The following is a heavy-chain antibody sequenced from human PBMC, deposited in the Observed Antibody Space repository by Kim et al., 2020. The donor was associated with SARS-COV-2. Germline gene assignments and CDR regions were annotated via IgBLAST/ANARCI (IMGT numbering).Heavy chain of an antibody. CDR1: GFTFSSYS. Sequence: GGSLRLSCAASGFTFSSYSMNWVRQAPGKGLEWVSSISSSSSYIYYADSVKGRFTISRDNAKNSLYLQMNSLRAEDTAVYYCARGEVVITIDYYYGMDVWGQGTTVTVSS. V-gene: IGHV3-21*01. CDR3: ARGEVVITIDYYYGMDV. J-gene: IGHJ6*02. D-gene: IGHD3-22*01. CDR2: ISSSSSYI.